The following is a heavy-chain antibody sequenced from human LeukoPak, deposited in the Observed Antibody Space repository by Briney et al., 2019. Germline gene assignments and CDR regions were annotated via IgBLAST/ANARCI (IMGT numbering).Heavy chain of an antibody. Sequence: GGSLRLSCAASGFTFSSYWMTWVRQTPGKGLEWVANINPDGGEKYYVDSVKGRFTTSRDNAKNSLCLQMNTLRVEDTAVYYCARGYSGSYDYWGQGTLVTVSS. D-gene: IGHD1-26*01. J-gene: IGHJ4*02. CDR2: INPDGGEK. V-gene: IGHV3-7*04. CDR3: ARGYSGSYDY. CDR1: GFTFSSYW.